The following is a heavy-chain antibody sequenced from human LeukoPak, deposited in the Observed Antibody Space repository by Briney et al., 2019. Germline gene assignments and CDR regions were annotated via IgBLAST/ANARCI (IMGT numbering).Heavy chain of an antibody. CDR3: ARDERSSSSGGYYYYYYYMDV. J-gene: IGHJ6*03. CDR2: ISGSGNTR. V-gene: IGHV3-48*03. D-gene: IGHD6-6*01. Sequence: PGGSLRLSCAASGFTFSSYEMNWVRQAPGKGLEWASYISGSGNTRYYADSVKGRFTISRDNAKNSLYLQMNSLRAEDTAVYYCARDERSSSSGGYYYYYYYMDVWGKGTTVTVSS. CDR1: GFTFSSYE.